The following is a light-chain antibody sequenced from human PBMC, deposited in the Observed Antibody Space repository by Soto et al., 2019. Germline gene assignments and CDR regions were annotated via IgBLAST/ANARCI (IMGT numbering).Light chain of an antibody. CDR3: CSYAGDRDLI. V-gene: IGLV2-14*01. CDR1: TGDVGGYNY. J-gene: IGLJ2*01. Sequence: QSVLTQPASVSGSPGQSITVSCTGTTGDVGGYNYVSWYQQHPGKAPKLIIYEVTNRPSGVSNRFSASKSGNTASLTISGLQADDEADYYCCSYAGDRDLIFGGGTKLTVL. CDR2: EVT.